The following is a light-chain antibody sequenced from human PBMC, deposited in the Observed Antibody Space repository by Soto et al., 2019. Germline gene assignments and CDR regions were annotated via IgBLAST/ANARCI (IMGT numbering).Light chain of an antibody. CDR1: SSDVGDYNY. CDR2: EVT. CDR3: SSYAGSNNLI. Sequence: QSALTQPPSASGSTGRSVTISCTGASSDVGDYNYVSWYQQHPGKAPKLMIYEVTKRPSGVPDRFSGSKSGNTASLTVSGLQVEDEADYYCSSYAGSNNLIFGGGTKLTVL. V-gene: IGLV2-8*01. J-gene: IGLJ2*01.